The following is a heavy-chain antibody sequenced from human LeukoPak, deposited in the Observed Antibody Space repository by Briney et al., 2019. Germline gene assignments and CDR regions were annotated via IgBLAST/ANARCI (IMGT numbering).Heavy chain of an antibody. V-gene: IGHV1-46*01. J-gene: IGHJ4*02. CDR1: GYTFTSYY. Sequence: ASVKVSCKASGYTFTSYYMHWGRQAPGQGLEVMGIINPSGGSTSYAQKLQGRVTMTRDTSTSTVYMELSSLRAEDTAVYYCAKDLLVGATTYYFDYWGQGTLVTVSS. D-gene: IGHD1-26*01. CDR2: INPSGGST. CDR3: AKDLLVGATTYYFDY.